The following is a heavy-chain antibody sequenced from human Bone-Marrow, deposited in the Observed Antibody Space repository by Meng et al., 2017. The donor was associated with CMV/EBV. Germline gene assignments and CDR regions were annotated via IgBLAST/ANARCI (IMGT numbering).Heavy chain of an antibody. D-gene: IGHD3-10*01. CDR2: INDNSANT. J-gene: IGHJ4*02. Sequence: CVASGCNFNRCGMAWVRQAPGKGLEWVSTINDNSANTHYADSVKGRFTISRDNSRNTLYLEMSSLRVGDTAEYYCAKDAGGEIMWDDWSQGTLVTVSS. CDR3: AKDAGGEIMWDD. V-gene: IGHV3-23*01. CDR1: GCNFNRCG.